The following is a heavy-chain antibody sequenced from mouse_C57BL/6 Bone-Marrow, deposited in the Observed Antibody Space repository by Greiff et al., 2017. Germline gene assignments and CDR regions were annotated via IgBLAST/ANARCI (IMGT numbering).Heavy chain of an antibody. CDR2: IDPEDGDT. J-gene: IGHJ2*01. D-gene: IGHD2-14*01. V-gene: IGHV14-4*01. Sequence: VQLQQSGAELVRPGASVKLSCKASGFNIKDDYMHWVKQRPEQGLEWIGWIDPEDGDTEYASKFQGKATITADTTSNTAYLQLSSLTAEDTAVYYCTRGVLTDYWGQGPTLTVSS. CDR1: GFNIKDDY. CDR3: TRGVLTDY.